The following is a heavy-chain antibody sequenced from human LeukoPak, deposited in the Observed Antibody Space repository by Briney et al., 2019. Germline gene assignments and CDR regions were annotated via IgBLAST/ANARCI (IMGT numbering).Heavy chain of an antibody. Sequence: SETLSLTFAVTGGSISRYYWAWIRQSPGKGLEWIAYIHYSGPTNYNPSLKTRVTLSVDTSKSQVSLKLNSVTAADTAVYYCAGGGYCSRSSCFAPLFDYWGQGTLVTVSS. J-gene: IGHJ4*02. V-gene: IGHV4-59*01. CDR1: GGSISRYY. D-gene: IGHD2-2*01. CDR3: AGGGYCSRSSCFAPLFDY. CDR2: IHYSGPT.